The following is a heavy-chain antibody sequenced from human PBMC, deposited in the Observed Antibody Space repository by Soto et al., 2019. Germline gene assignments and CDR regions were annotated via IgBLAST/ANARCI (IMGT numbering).Heavy chain of an antibody. CDR3: ASDKGTKFDS. J-gene: IGHJ4*02. D-gene: IGHD2-8*01. Sequence: EVQLVESGGGLVKPGGSLRLSCAASGFTFNSYSMNWVRQAPGKGLEWVSCIRSSSSYIYYADSVKGRFTISRDNAKNSLYLQMNSLRAEDTAVYYCASDKGTKFDSWGQGTLVTVSS. CDR1: GFTFNSYS. V-gene: IGHV3-21*01. CDR2: IRSSSSYI.